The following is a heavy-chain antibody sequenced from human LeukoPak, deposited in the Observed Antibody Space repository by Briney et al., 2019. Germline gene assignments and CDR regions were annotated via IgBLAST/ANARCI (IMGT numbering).Heavy chain of an antibody. CDR3: ARPVLRFLEGFDP. CDR1: GYTFTGYY. Sequence: GASVKVSCKASGYTFTGYYMHWVRQAPGQGLEWMGWINPNSGGTNYAQKFQGRVTMTRDTSISTAYMELSRLRSDDTAVYYCARPVLRFLEGFDPWGQGTLVTVSS. J-gene: IGHJ5*02. V-gene: IGHV1-2*02. D-gene: IGHD3-3*01. CDR2: INPNSGGT.